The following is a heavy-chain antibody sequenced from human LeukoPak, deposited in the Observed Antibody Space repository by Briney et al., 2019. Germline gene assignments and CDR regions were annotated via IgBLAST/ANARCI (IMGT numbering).Heavy chain of an antibody. CDR1: GGSIDNSNW. CDR3: ASGARGNRYYFDY. Sequence: PSETLSLTCAVSGGSIDNSNWWSWVRQAPGKGLEWIGEMYHSGSTNYNPSLKSRVTISVDKSKNQFSLKLSSVTAADTAVYYCASGARGNRYYFDYWGQGTLVTVSS. CDR2: MYHSGST. V-gene: IGHV4-4*02. D-gene: IGHD4-23*01. J-gene: IGHJ4*02.